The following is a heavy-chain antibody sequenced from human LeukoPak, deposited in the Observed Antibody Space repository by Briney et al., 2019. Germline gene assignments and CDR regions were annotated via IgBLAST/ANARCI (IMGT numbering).Heavy chain of an antibody. D-gene: IGHD3-22*01. CDR1: RFTFSSYT. J-gene: IGHJ6*02. Sequence: GGSLRLSCSASRFTFSSYTMNWVRQAPGKGLEWVSSIDPSSTYIYYADSVKGRFTISRDNAQNSLYLQMNSLRAEDTAVYYCAKVKSDSSGYQYYYGMDGWGQGTTVTVSS. CDR2: IDPSSTYI. V-gene: IGHV3-21*01. CDR3: AKVKSDSSGYQYYYGMDG.